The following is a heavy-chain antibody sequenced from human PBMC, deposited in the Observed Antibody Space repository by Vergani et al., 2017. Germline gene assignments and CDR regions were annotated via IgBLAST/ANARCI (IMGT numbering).Heavy chain of an antibody. D-gene: IGHD2-15*01. Sequence: QVQLVQSGAEVKKPGASVKVSCKASGYTFTSYYMHWVRQAPGQGLEWMGIINPSGGSTSYAQKFQGRVTMTRDTSTSTVYMELSSLRSEDTAVYYCARVGYCSGGSCHRSFYYYYYYMDVWGKGTTVTVSS. CDR3: ARVGYCSGGSCHRSFYYYYYYMDV. CDR1: GYTFTSYY. CDR2: INPSGGST. V-gene: IGHV1-46*01. J-gene: IGHJ6*03.